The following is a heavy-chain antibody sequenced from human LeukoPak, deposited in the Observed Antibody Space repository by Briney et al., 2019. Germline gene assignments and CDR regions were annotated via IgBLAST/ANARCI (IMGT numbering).Heavy chain of an antibody. J-gene: IGHJ3*02. CDR3: ATVHSSSWYEIAFDI. V-gene: IGHV1-24*01. D-gene: IGHD6-13*01. Sequence: GASVKVSCKVSGYTLTELSMHWVRQAPGKGLEWMGGFDPEDGETIYAQKFQGRVTMTEDTSTDTAYMGLSSLRSEDTAVYYCATVHSSSWYEIAFDIWGQGTMVTVSS. CDR2: FDPEDGET. CDR1: GYTLTELS.